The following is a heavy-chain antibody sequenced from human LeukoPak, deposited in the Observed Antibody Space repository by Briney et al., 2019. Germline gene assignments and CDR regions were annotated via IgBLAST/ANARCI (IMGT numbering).Heavy chain of an antibody. J-gene: IGHJ4*02. CDR3: ARGWEGYFDY. CDR1: GFTFSDYY. Sequence: GGSLRLSCAASGFTFSDYYMSWIRQAPGKGLVWVSRINSDGSSTSYADSVKGRFTISRDNAKNTLYLQMNSLRAEDTAVYYCARGWEGYFDYWGQGTLVTVSS. V-gene: IGHV3-74*01. D-gene: IGHD1-26*01. CDR2: INSDGSST.